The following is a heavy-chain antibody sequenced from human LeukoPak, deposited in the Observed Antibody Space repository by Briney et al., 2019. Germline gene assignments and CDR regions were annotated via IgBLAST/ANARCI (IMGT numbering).Heavy chain of an antibody. V-gene: IGHV3-21*01. CDR3: ARDRPTGASRVFLVQ. Sequence: GGSLRLSYAASGFTFSSFAMTWVRQAPGKGLEGVSSMSSGGTYIYYPDSVRGRFTISRDNAKNSLYLLMNNLRAEDTGVYYCARDRPTGASRVFLVQWGQGTLVTVSS. CDR1: GFTFSSFA. D-gene: IGHD3-3*01. CDR2: MSSGGTYI. J-gene: IGHJ4*02.